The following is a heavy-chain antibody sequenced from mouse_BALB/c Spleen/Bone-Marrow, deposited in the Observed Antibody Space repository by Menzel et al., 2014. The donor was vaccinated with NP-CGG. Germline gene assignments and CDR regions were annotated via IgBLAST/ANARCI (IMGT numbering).Heavy chain of an antibody. CDR1: GYTFSSYW. Sequence: QVQLQQSGAELMKPGASVKISCKATGYTFSSYWIDWVKQRPGHGLEWIGEILPGSGTANYNEKVKGKATFTADTSSNTAYMQLSSLTSEDSALYYCARASVVPYYFDFWGQGTTLTVSS. CDR3: ARASVVPYYFDF. D-gene: IGHD1-1*01. J-gene: IGHJ2*01. V-gene: IGHV1-9*01. CDR2: ILPGSGTA.